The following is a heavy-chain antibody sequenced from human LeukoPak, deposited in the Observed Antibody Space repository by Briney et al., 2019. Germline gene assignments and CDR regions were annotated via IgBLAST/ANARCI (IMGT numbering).Heavy chain of an antibody. V-gene: IGHV3-48*03. Sequence: PGGFLRLSCVTSGFDFRSYEMNWVRQAPGKGLEWLAYIDDGGRARFYADSVKGRFTIPRDNDLNSIYLDMTSLKVEDTGLYYCVRDTETSGWSPFDYWGQGTLVTVSS. D-gene: IGHD6-13*01. CDR2: IDDGGRAR. J-gene: IGHJ4*02. CDR1: GFDFRSYE. CDR3: VRDTETSGWSPFDY.